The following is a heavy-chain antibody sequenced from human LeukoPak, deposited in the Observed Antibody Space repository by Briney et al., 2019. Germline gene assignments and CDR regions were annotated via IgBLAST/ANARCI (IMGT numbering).Heavy chain of an antibody. Sequence: GGSLRLSCAASGFTFSSYAMSWVRQAPGKGLEWVSVVSGSGSSTYYADSVKGRFTISRDNSKNTLYLQMNSLRAEDTAVYFCAKAQRTIRQYFYDGMDVWGQGATVTVSS. CDR3: AKAQRTIRQYFYDGMDV. CDR1: GFTFSSYA. J-gene: IGHJ6*02. CDR2: VSGSGSST. D-gene: IGHD3-9*01. V-gene: IGHV3-23*01.